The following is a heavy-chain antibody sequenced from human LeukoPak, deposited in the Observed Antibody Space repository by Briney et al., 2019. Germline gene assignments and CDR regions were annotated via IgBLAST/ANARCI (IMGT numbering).Heavy chain of an antibody. CDR2: IYYSGST. CDR1: GGSISSGDYY. D-gene: IGHD3-22*01. CDR3: ARVSSSGYYFLFDY. J-gene: IGHJ4*02. V-gene: IGHV4-30-4*01. Sequence: SQTLSLTCTVSGGSISSGDYYWSWIRQPPGRGLEWIGNIYYSGSTYYNPSLKSRVTISADTPKNQFSLKLSSVTAADTAVYYCARVSSSGYYFLFDYWGQGTLVTVSS.